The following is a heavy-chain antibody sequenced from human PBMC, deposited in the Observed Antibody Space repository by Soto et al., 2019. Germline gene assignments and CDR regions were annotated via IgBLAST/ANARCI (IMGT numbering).Heavy chain of an antibody. CDR1: GYTFTSYG. D-gene: IGHD1-1*01. J-gene: IGHJ4*01. CDR3: VRNWPTTGPLHL. Sequence: QVQLVQSGAEVKKPGASVKVSCKASGYTFTSYGISWVRQAPGQGLEWMGWISAYNGNTNYAQKLQGRVTMATDTFPSTAFMELRGLRPDGTAVDYCVRNWPTTGPLHLRGPGTLCTVSS. V-gene: IGHV1-18*01. CDR2: ISAYNGNT.